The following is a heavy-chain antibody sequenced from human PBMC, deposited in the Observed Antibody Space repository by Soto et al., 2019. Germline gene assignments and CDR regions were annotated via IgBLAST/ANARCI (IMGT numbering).Heavy chain of an antibody. CDR3: ARGPYYYGSGSYYAHYYYGMDV. J-gene: IGHJ6*02. D-gene: IGHD3-10*01. V-gene: IGHV1-8*01. Sequence: QVQLVQSGAEVKKPGASVKVSCKASGYTFTSYDINWVRQATGQGLEWMGWMNPNSGNTGYAQKCQDRVTMTRNTAISTDYMELSSLRSEDTAVYYCARGPYYYGSGSYYAHYYYGMDVWGQGTTVTVSS. CDR1: GYTFTSYD. CDR2: MNPNSGNT.